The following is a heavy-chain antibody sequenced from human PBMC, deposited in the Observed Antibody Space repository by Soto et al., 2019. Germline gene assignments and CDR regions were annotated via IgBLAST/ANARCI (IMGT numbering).Heavy chain of an antibody. CDR3: TRGNTPPVPGLFDR. J-gene: IGHJ4*02. D-gene: IGHD4-17*01. V-gene: IGHV3-33*01. CDR1: GFTFTKYG. Sequence: QVQLVESGGGVVQPGKSLRLSCAATGFTFTKYGMHWVRQAPGKGLEWVAVIWHDGSHSWYVDSVKGRFTISRDDCKNTLSLERKSLRAEATAMYYCTRGNTPPVPGLFDRWGQGTLVTVSS. CDR2: IWHDGSHS.